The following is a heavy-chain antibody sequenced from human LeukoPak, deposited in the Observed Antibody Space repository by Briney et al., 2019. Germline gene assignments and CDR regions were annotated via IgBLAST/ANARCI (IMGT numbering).Heavy chain of an antibody. CDR3: AREGQQLWKIDY. J-gene: IGHJ4*02. D-gene: IGHD5-18*01. CDR2: IYYSGST. CDR1: GGSISSGGYY. Sequence: PSQTLSLTCTVSGGSISSGGYYWSWIRQHPGKGLEWIGYIYYSGSTNYNPSLKSRVTISVDTSKNQFSLKLSSATAADTAVYYCAREGQQLWKIDYWGQGTLVTVSS. V-gene: IGHV4-61*08.